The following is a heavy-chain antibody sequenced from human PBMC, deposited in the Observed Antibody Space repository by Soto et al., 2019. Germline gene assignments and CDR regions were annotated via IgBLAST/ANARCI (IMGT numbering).Heavy chain of an antibody. J-gene: IGHJ6*02. Sequence: QITLKESGPTLVKPTQTLTLTCTFSGFSLSTGGVGVGWIRQPPGKALEWLALIYWDDDKRYSPSLKSRLTVTKDTSKNQXXLXMXXMDPVDTATYYCAHSRCGGDCLRSYSSHYYFGRDVWGQGTTVTVSS. CDR2: IYWDDDK. CDR1: GFSLSTGGVG. V-gene: IGHV2-5*02. CDR3: AHSRCGGDCLRSYSSHYYFGRDV. D-gene: IGHD2-21*02.